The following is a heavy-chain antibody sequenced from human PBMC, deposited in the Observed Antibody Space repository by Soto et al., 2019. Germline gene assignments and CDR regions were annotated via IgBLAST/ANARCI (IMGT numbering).Heavy chain of an antibody. CDR2: ISAYNGNT. CDR3: AADLGTGYDFWSGPNWFDP. V-gene: IGHV1-18*01. J-gene: IGHJ5*02. Sequence: ASVKVSCKASGYTFTSYGISWVRQAPGQGLEWMGWISAYNGNTNYAQKLQGRVTMTTDTSTSTAYMELRSLRSEDTAVYYCAADLGTGYDFWSGPNWFDPWGQGTLVTVSS. CDR1: GYTFTSYG. D-gene: IGHD3-3*01.